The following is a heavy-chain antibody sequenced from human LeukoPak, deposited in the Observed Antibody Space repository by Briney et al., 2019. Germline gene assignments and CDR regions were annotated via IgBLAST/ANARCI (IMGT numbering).Heavy chain of an antibody. CDR3: ARDKYYYGSGNPYYFDY. V-gene: IGHV4-59*12. Sequence: SETLSLTCSVSGGYISSYYWGWIRQPPGKGLEWIGYIYYSGSTNYNPSLKSRVTMSVDTSKNQFSLKLSSVTAADTAVYYCARDKYYYGSGNPYYFDYWGQGTLVTVSS. D-gene: IGHD3-10*01. CDR1: GGYISSYY. CDR2: IYYSGST. J-gene: IGHJ4*02.